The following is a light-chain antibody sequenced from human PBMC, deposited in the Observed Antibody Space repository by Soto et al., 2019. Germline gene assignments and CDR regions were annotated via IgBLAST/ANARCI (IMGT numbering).Light chain of an antibody. V-gene: IGKV3-15*01. CDR1: QSVTSS. Sequence: EIVMTQSPATLSVSPGERATLSCRASQSVTSSLAWYQQKPGQAPRLLIYDASTRATGIAARFSGGGSGTEFTLTNSSLQSEDFAVYYCQQYKNWPPITFGQGTRLEIK. CDR3: QQYKNWPPIT. CDR2: DAS. J-gene: IGKJ5*01.